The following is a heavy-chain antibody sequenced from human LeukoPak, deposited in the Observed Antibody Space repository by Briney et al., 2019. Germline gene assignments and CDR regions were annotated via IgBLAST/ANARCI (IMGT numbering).Heavy chain of an antibody. CDR2: IYYSGST. Sequence: SETLSLTCTVSGGSISSGDYYWRWIRQPPGKGLEWMGYIYYSGSTYYNPSLKSRVTISVDTSKNQFSLKLSSVTAADTAVYYCARSSILAWFDPWGQGTLVTVSS. D-gene: IGHD3-3*02. V-gene: IGHV4-30-4*01. CDR1: GGSISSGDYY. CDR3: ARSSILAWFDP. J-gene: IGHJ5*02.